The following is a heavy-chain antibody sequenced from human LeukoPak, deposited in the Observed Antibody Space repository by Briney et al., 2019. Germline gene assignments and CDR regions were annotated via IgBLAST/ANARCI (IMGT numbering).Heavy chain of an antibody. Sequence: ASVKVSCKASGYTFTRYYIHWVRQAAGQGVEWMGWINPNSGGTKYAQRLQGRVTMTRDTSLSTAYMELSRLRSDDTAVYYCARTMFRGVITPGCGGQGTLVTVSA. CDR2: INPNSGGT. V-gene: IGHV1-2*02. CDR1: GYTFTRYY. CDR3: ARTMFRGVITPGC. J-gene: IGHJ4*02. D-gene: IGHD3-10*01.